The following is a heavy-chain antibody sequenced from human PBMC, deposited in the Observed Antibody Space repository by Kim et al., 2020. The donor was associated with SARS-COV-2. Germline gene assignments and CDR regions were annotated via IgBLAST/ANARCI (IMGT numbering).Heavy chain of an antibody. J-gene: IGHJ6*02. D-gene: IGHD4-4*01. Sequence: GGSLRLSCAASGFTFSGSAMHWVRQASGKGLEWVGRIRSKANSYATAYAASVKGRFTISRDDSKNTAYLQMNSLKTEDTAVYYCTTTVTKEGSGDYYYGMDVWGQGTTVTVSS. CDR1: GFTFSGSA. CDR3: TTTVTKEGSGDYYYGMDV. CDR2: IRSKANSYAT. V-gene: IGHV3-73*01.